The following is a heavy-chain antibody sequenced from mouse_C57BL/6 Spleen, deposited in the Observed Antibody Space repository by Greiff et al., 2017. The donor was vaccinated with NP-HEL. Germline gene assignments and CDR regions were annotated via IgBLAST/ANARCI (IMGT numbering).Heavy chain of an antibody. CDR1: GYAFSSSW. J-gene: IGHJ1*03. CDR2: IYPGDGDT. D-gene: IGHD1-1*01. CDR3: ARSGSGCGYFDV. V-gene: IGHV1-82*01. Sequence: VQLQQSGPELVKPGASVKISCKASGYAFSSSWMNWVKQRPGKGLEWIGRIYPGDGDTNYNGKFKGKATLTADISSSTAYMQLSSLTSEDSAVYFCARSGSGCGYFDVWGTGTTVTVSS.